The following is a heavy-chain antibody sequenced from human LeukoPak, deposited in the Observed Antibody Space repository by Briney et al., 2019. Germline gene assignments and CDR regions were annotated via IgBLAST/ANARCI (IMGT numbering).Heavy chain of an antibody. V-gene: IGHV4-39*07. CDR2: IYYSGST. CDR3: ARDLSGDYYPYFDY. D-gene: IGHD3-22*01. J-gene: IGHJ4*02. CDR1: GGSISSSSYY. Sequence: PSETLSLTCTVFGGSISSSSYYWGWIRQPPGKGLEWIGSIYYSGSTYYNPSLKSRVTISVDTSKNQFSLKLSSVTAADTAVYYCARDLSGDYYPYFDYWGQGTLVTVSS.